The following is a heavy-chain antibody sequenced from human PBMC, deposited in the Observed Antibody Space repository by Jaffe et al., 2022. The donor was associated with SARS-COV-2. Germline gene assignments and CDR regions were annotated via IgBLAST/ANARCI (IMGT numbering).Heavy chain of an antibody. CDR2: ISYDGSNK. V-gene: IGHV3-30-3*01. J-gene: IGHJ6*02. Sequence: QVQLVESGGGVVQPGRSLRLSCAASGFTFSSYAMHWVRQAPGKGLEWVAVISYDGSNKYYADSVKGRFTISRDNSKNTLYLQMNSLRAEDTAVYYCARDRGGPYYYGMDVWGQGTTVTVSS. D-gene: IGHD3-10*01. CDR1: GFTFSSYA. CDR3: ARDRGGPYYYGMDV.